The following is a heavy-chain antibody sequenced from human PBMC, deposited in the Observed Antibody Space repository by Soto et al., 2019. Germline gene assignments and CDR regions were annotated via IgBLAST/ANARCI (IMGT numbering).Heavy chain of an antibody. CDR1: VGSISSGDYY. CDR3: ARGRSGEGGRLDY. CDR2: IYYSGST. Sequence: QVQLQESGPGLVKPSQTLSLTCTVSVGSISSGDYYWGWIRQPPGKGLEWIGYIYYSGSTYYNPSLKSRVTISVDTSKNQFSLKLSSVTAADTAVYYCARGRSGEGGRLDYWGQGTLVTVSS. V-gene: IGHV4-30-4*01. D-gene: IGHD7-27*01. J-gene: IGHJ4*02.